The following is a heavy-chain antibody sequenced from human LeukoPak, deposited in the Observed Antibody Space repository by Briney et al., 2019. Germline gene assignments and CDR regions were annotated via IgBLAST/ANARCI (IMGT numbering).Heavy chain of an antibody. CDR2: ISYDGSNK. V-gene: IGHV3-30-3*01. D-gene: IGHD3-22*01. CDR1: GSTFSSYA. CDR3: ARDPHYDSSGYPFMDV. J-gene: IGHJ6*02. Sequence: GGSLRLSCAASGSTFSSYAMHWVRQAPGKGLEWVAVISYDGSNKYYADSVKGRFTISRDNSKNTLYLQMNSLRAEDTAVYYCARDPHYDSSGYPFMDVWGQGTTVTVSS.